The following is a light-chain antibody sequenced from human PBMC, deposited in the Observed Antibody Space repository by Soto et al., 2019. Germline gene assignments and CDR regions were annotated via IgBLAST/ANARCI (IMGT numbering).Light chain of an antibody. J-gene: IGKJ1*01. CDR3: QQYNSYSWT. Sequence: ILMNHSPDTLSASPRHRCTIRFRSSHSISSWLAWYQQKAGKAHKLLNYKASSLESGVPSRCSSSGSGTEFTLTISSLQPDDFATYYCQQYNSYSWTFGQGTKVDTK. CDR2: KAS. CDR1: HSISSW. V-gene: IGKV1-5*03.